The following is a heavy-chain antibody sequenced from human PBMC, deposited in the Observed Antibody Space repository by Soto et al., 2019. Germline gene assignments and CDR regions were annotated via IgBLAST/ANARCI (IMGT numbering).Heavy chain of an antibody. V-gene: IGHV4-39*01. CDR2: IFYTGST. J-gene: IGHJ4*02. D-gene: IGHD5-18*01. CDR3: ARLCSGYTYGCYDY. CDR1: GGSISSSNYY. Sequence: QLQLQESGPGLVKPSETLSLTCTVSGGSISSSNYYWGWIRQPPGKGLEWVGTIFYTGSTYYNPSLKSRVTISVDTSKNQFSLKLRSVTAADTAVYYCARLCSGYTYGCYDYWGQGTLVTVSS.